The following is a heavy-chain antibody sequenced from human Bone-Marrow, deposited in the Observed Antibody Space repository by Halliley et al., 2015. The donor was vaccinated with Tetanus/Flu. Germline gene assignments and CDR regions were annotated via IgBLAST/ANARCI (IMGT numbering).Heavy chain of an antibody. V-gene: IGHV3-23*01. CDR3: AKIPTQYCSGGSCYGQYFQQ. J-gene: IGHJ1*01. D-gene: IGHD2-15*01. CDR1: GFTFSSYA. Sequence: SLRLSCAASGFTFSSYALSWVRQAPGKGLEWVSAISGSGDSTYCADSVKGRFTISRDNSKNTLYLQMNSLRAEDTAIYYCAKIPTQYCSGGSCYGQYFQQWGQGTQVTVSS. CDR2: ISGSGDST.